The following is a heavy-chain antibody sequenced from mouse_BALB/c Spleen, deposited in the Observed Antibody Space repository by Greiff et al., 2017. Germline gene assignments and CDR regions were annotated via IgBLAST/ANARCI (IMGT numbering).Heavy chain of an antibody. CDR3: AREGDGNCLDY. D-gene: IGHD2-1*01. CDR1: GYSITSDYA. J-gene: IGHJ2*01. V-gene: IGHV3-2*02. CDR2: ISYSGST. Sequence: VQLQQSGPGLVKPSQSLSLTCTVTGYSITSDYAWNWIRQFPGNKLEWMGYISYSGSTSYNPSLKSRISITRDTSKNQFFLQLNSVTTEDTATYYCAREGDGNCLDYWGQGTTRTVSS.